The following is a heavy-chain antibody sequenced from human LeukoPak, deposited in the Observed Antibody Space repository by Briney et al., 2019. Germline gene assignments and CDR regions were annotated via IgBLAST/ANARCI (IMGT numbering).Heavy chain of an antibody. J-gene: IGHJ6*02. D-gene: IGHD3-22*01. CDR2: IIPIFGTA. CDR1: GGTFSSYA. V-gene: IGHV1-69*13. CDR3: ARDPHHYYDSSGYWDYYGMDV. Sequence: SVKVSCKASGGTFSSYAISWVRQAPGQGLEWMGGIIPIFGTANYAQKFQGRVTITADESTSTAYMELSSLRSEDTAVCYCARDPHHYYDSSGYWDYYGMDVWGQGTTVTVSS.